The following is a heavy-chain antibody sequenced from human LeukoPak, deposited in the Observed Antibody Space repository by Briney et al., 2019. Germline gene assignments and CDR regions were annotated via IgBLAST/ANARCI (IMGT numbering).Heavy chain of an antibody. Sequence: GGSLRLSCAASGFTFDDHGMSWVRQAPGKGLEWVSSIFPSGGEIHYADSVRGRFTISRDNAKNSLYLQMNSLRAEDTAVYYCARDGGSYYPYFYYYYMDVWGEGTTVTVSS. CDR1: GFTFDDHG. J-gene: IGHJ6*03. V-gene: IGHV3-20*04. CDR3: ARDGGSYYPYFYYYYMDV. D-gene: IGHD1-26*01. CDR2: IFPSGGEI.